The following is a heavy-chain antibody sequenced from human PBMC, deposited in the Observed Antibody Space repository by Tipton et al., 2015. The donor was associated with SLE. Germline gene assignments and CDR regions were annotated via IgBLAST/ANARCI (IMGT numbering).Heavy chain of an antibody. CDR2: IHSSGST. D-gene: IGHD1-26*01. V-gene: IGHV4-4*07. CDR1: GGSISSYY. J-gene: IGHJ4*02. Sequence: TLSLTCTVFGGSISSYYWSWIRPPAGKGLEWIGQIHSSGSTSYNPSPTSRVSISVDMSKNQVSLKLSSVTAADTALYYCARHFSGSYSFDYWGQGKLVTVSS. CDR3: ARHFSGSYSFDY.